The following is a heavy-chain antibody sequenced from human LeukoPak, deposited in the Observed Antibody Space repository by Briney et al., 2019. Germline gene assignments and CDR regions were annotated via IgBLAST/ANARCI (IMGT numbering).Heavy chain of an antibody. V-gene: IGHV3-23*01. CDR1: GFTFSSYA. CDR2: INDSGGNT. D-gene: IGHD3-9*01. CDR3: ARERHDILTGYYIDYYYYYMDV. J-gene: IGHJ6*03. Sequence: PGGSLRLSCAASGFTFSSYAMSWVRQAPGKGLEWVSLINDSGGNTYYADSVKGRFTISRDNSKNTLYLQMNSLRAEDTAVYYCARERHDILTGYYIDYYYYYMDVWGKGTTVTVSS.